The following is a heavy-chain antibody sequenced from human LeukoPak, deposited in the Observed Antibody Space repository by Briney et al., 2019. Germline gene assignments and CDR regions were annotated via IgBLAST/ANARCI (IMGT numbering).Heavy chain of an antibody. V-gene: IGHV4-61*02. J-gene: IGHJ4*02. CDR1: GGSISSGSYY. D-gene: IGHD6-25*01. CDR2: IYTSGST. Sequence: PSETLSLTCTVSGGSISSGSYYWSWIRQPAGKGLEWIGRIYTSGSTNYNPSLKSRVTISVDTSKNQFSLKLSSVTAADTAVYYCARFLAAAGKFDYWGQGTLVTVSS. CDR3: ARFLAAAGKFDY.